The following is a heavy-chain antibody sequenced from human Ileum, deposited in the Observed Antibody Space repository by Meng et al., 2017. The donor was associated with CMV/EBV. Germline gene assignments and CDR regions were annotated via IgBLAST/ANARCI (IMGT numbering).Heavy chain of an antibody. V-gene: IGHV1-46*01. Sequence: ASVKVSCKASGYFFTTYYIHWLRQAPGQAFEWMGIINPNGGSTNYAQKFQGRVTMTRDTSTSTVYMELSSLRSEDTAVYYCVRVLGYCSSTTCYQDGYYYYGMDVWGQGTTVTVSS. CDR3: VRVLGYCSSTTCYQDGYYYYGMDV. D-gene: IGHD2-2*01. CDR2: INPNGGST. J-gene: IGHJ6*02. CDR1: GYFFTTYY.